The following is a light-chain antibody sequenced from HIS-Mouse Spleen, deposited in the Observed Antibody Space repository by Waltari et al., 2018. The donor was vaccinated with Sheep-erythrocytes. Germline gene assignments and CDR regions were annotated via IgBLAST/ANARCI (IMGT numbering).Light chain of an antibody. V-gene: IGLV2-11*01. CDR2: DVS. CDR1: SSDVGGYNY. Sequence: QSALTQPRSVSGSPGQSVTISCTGTSSDVGGYNYVSWYQQHPGKAPKLMIYDVSKRPSGSPDRFSGSKSGNTASLTSSGLQAEDEAEYYCCSYAGSSYVFGTGTKVTVL. J-gene: IGLJ1*01. CDR3: CSYAGSSYV.